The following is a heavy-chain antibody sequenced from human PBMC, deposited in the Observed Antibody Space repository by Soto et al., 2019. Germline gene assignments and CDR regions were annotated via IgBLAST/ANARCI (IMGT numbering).Heavy chain of an antibody. CDR1: GFSLSTSGVG. CDR2: IYWDDDK. Sequence: QITLKESGPTLVKPTQTLTLTCTFSGFSLSTSGVGVGWIRQPPGKALEWLALIYWDDDKRYSPSLKSRLTITKDTSKNQVVLTLTTMHPVDTATYYCARSDYDILTGYYPLGCFDPWGQGTLVTVSS. CDR3: ARSDYDILTGYYPLGCFDP. V-gene: IGHV2-5*02. D-gene: IGHD3-9*01. J-gene: IGHJ5*02.